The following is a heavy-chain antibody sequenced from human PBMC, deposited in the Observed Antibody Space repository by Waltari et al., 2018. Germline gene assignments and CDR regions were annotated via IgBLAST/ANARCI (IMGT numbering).Heavy chain of an antibody. CDR1: GGSILSNRHY. J-gene: IGHJ3*01. Sequence: QLQLQESGPGLVKPSETLSLTCSVSGGSILSNRHYWVWIRQPPGQGLEWIGTMSYSGATYSSPSLSSRVTIARDTSKNQLSLKLASVTAADTAVYFCATYLGASLGTAAFDVWGQGTMVTVSS. CDR2: MSYSGAT. D-gene: IGHD1-1*01. V-gene: IGHV4-39*01. CDR3: ATYLGASLGTAAFDV.